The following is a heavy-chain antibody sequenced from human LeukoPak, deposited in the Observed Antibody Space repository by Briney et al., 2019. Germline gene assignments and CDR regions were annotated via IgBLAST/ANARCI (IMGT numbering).Heavy chain of an antibody. V-gene: IGHV3-23*01. CDR1: GFTLHSYA. CDR2: VSGTDGST. Sequence: GGSLRLSCAASGFTLHSYAMSWVRRAPGKGLEWVSAVSGTDGSTHYADSVKGRFTIARDIFNNRLYLQMNSLRAKDTAVYYCAKDTRITMVRGVIMYYWGQGTLVTVSS. J-gene: IGHJ4*02. CDR3: AKDTRITMVRGVIMYY. D-gene: IGHD3-10*01.